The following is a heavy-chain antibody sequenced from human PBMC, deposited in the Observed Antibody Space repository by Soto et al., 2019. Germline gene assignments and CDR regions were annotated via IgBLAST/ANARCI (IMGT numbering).Heavy chain of an antibody. CDR1: GGSVSSSSYY. V-gene: IGHV4-39*01. CDR3: ARQMVVPAAGAPYFDY. Sequence: QLQVQESGPGLVKPSEILSLTCTVSGGSVSSSSYYWGWIRQPPGKGLEWIGSINYSGTTYYNPSLKSRVTISVETSKNQFSLKLSSVTAADTAVYYCARQMVVPAAGAPYFDYWGQGTLVTVSS. D-gene: IGHD2-2*01. J-gene: IGHJ4*02. CDR2: INYSGTT.